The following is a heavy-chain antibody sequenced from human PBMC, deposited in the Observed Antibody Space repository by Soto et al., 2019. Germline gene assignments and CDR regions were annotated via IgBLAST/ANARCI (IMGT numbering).Heavy chain of an antibody. CDR2: IVPIVDTS. V-gene: IGHV1-69*12. CDR1: GGTFSSYA. D-gene: IGHD5-12*01. Sequence: QVQLVQSGAEVRQPASSVKVSCKTSGGTFSSYAISWVRQAPGQGLEWMGGIVPIVDTSTYAQKFQGTVTITADESTRTVYMELSSLRSDDTAVYYCVRVVAIPGYPDNWGQGTLVTVSS. J-gene: IGHJ4*02. CDR3: VRVVAIPGYPDN.